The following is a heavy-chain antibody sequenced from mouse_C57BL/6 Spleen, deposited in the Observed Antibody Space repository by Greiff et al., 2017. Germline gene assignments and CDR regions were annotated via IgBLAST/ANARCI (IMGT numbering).Heavy chain of an antibody. D-gene: IGHD2-5*01. J-gene: IGHJ1*03. CDR2: INYDGSST. CDR3: ARGRPYYSNLYWYFDV. Sequence: EVKLVESEGGLVQPGSSMKLSCTASGFTFSDYYMAWVRQVPEKGLEWVANINYDGSSTYYLDSLKSRFIISRDNAKNILYLQMSSLKSEDTATYYCARGRPYYSNLYWYFDVWGTGTTVTVSS. V-gene: IGHV5-16*01. CDR1: GFTFSDYY.